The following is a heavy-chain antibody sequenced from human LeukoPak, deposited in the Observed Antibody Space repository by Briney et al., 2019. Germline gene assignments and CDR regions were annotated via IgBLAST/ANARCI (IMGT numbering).Heavy chain of an antibody. J-gene: IGHJ4*02. CDR2: INPNSGGT. Sequence: ASVKVSCKASGYTFTGYYMHWVRQAPGQGLEWMGWINPNSGGTNYAQKFQGRVTMTRDTSISTAYMELSRLRPDDTAVYYCARGRVGATPFDYWGQGTLVTVSS. CDR3: ARGRVGATPFDY. CDR1: GYTFTGYY. D-gene: IGHD1-26*01. V-gene: IGHV1-2*02.